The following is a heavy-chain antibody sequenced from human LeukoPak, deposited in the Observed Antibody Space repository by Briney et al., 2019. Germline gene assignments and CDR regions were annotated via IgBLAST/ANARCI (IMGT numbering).Heavy chain of an antibody. CDR1: GGSISSYY. CDR2: IYHSGST. Sequence: TSETLSLTCTVSGGSISSYYWGWIRQPPGKGLEWIGSIYHSGSTYYNPSLKSRVTISVDTSKNQFSLKLSSVTAADTAVYYCARMTTVTARLIDYWGQGTLVTVSS. V-gene: IGHV4-38-2*02. CDR3: ARMTTVTARLIDY. D-gene: IGHD4-17*01. J-gene: IGHJ4*02.